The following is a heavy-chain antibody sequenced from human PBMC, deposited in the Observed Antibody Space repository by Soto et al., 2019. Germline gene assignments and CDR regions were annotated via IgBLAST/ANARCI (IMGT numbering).Heavy chain of an antibody. CDR1: GGSVSSGSYY. CDR3: TRLVAARGAFDI. D-gene: IGHD6-6*01. J-gene: IGHJ3*02. CDR2: IYYSGST. Sequence: QVQLQESGPGLVKPSETLSLTSTVSGGSVSSGSYYWSWIQQPPGKGLEWIGYIYYSGSTNYNPSLKSRVTISVDTSKNQFSLKLSSVTAADTAVYYCTRLVAARGAFDIWGQGTMVTVSS. V-gene: IGHV4-61*01.